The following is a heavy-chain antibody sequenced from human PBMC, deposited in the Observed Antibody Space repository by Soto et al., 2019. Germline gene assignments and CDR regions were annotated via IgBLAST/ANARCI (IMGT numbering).Heavy chain of an antibody. J-gene: IGHJ4*02. CDR3: ARVRGSYPEYYFDY. CDR2: TNAGNGNT. Sequence: QVQLVQSGAEVKKPGASVKVSCKASGYTFTSYAMHWVRQAPGQRLGWMGWTNAGNGNTKYSQKFQGRVTITRDTSASTAYMELSSLRSEDTAVYYCARVRGSYPEYYFDYWGQGTLVTVSS. V-gene: IGHV1-3*01. CDR1: GYTFTSYA. D-gene: IGHD1-26*01.